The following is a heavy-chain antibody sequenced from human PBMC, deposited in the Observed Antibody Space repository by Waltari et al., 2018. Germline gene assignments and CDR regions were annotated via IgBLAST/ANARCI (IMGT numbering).Heavy chain of an antibody. V-gene: IGHV4-39*07. D-gene: IGHD6-13*01. CDR3: AREQQLAHDAFDI. J-gene: IGHJ3*02. CDR1: GGSISSSSYY. Sequence: QLQLQESGPGLVKPSEPLSLTCTVSGGSISSSSYYWGWIRQPPGKGLEWIGSIYYSGSTYYNPSLKSRVTISVDTSKNQFSLKLSSVTTADTAVYYCAREQQLAHDAFDIWGQGTMVTVSS. CDR2: IYYSGST.